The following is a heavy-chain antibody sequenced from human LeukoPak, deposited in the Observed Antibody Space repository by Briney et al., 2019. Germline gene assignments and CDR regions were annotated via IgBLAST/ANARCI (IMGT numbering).Heavy chain of an antibody. CDR2: IKQDGSEE. J-gene: IGHJ4*02. D-gene: IGHD3-10*01. Sequence: GGSLRLPCAASGFTFSSYWMSWVRQAPGKGLEWVANIKQDGSEEYYVDSVKGRFTISRDNAKNSLYLQMNSLRAEDTAVYYCARNPPRRNYYGSGSYSKFDYWGQGTLVTVSS. CDR1: GFTFSSYW. CDR3: ARNPPRRNYYGSGSYSKFDY. V-gene: IGHV3-7*01.